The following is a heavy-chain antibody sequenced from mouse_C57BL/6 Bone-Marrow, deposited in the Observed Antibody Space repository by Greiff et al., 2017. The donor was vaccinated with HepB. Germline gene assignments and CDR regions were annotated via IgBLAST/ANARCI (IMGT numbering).Heavy chain of an antibody. CDR3: ARWLLLSAMGY. V-gene: IGHV1-18*01. CDR2: INPNNGGT. CDR1: GYTFTDYN. D-gene: IGHD2-3*01. J-gene: IGHJ4*01. Sequence: VQLQQSGPELVKPGASVKIPCKASGYTFTDYNTDWVKQSHGKSLEWIGDINPNNGGTIYNQKFKGKATLTVDKSSSTAYMELRSLTSVDTAVYDYARWLLLSAMGYWAQRTSVTVSP.